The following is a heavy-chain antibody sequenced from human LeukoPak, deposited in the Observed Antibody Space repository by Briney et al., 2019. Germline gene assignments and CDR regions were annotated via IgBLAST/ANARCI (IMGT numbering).Heavy chain of an antibody. Sequence: ASVKVSCKASGYTFTSYGISWVRQAPGQGLEWMGWISAYNGNTNYAQKLQGRVTMTTDTSTSTAYMELRSLRSDDTAVYYCARDRLRFLEWLQYWGDAFDIWGQGTMVTVSS. CDR3: ARDRLRFLEWLQYWGDAFDI. J-gene: IGHJ3*02. CDR2: ISAYNGNT. CDR1: GYTFTSYG. D-gene: IGHD3-3*01. V-gene: IGHV1-18*01.